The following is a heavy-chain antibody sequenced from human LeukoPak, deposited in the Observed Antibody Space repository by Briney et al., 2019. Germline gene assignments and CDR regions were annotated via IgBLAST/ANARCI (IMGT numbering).Heavy chain of an antibody. CDR1: GFTFSSYS. Sequence: GGSLRLSCAASGFTFSSYSMNWVRQAPGKGLEWVSSISSSSSYIYYADSVKGRFTISRDNAKNSLYLQMNSLRVEDTAVFYCARDGFLGAADYWGQGTLVTVSS. D-gene: IGHD6-13*01. V-gene: IGHV3-21*01. CDR2: ISSSSSYI. CDR3: ARDGFLGAADY. J-gene: IGHJ4*02.